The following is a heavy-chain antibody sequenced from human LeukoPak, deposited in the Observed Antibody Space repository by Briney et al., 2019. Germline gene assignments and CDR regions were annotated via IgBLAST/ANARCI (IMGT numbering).Heavy chain of an antibody. CDR2: IYHSGST. CDR3: ARRYCSGGSCYQWSFDI. V-gene: IGHV4-4*02. D-gene: IGHD2-15*01. Sequence: PSETLSLTCAVSGGSISSSNWWSWVRQPPGKGLEWIGEIYHSGSTNYNPSLKSRVTISVDKSKNQFSLKLSSVTAADTAVYYCARRYCSGGSCYQWSFDIWGQGTMVTVSS. J-gene: IGHJ3*02. CDR1: GGSISSSNW.